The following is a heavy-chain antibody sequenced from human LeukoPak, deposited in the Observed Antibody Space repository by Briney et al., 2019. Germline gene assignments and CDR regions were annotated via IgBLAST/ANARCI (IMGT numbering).Heavy chain of an antibody. D-gene: IGHD5-24*01. CDR1: GFTFSSYA. Sequence: GGSLRLSCAASGFTFSSYAMHWVRQAPGKGLEWVAVISYDGSNKYYADSVKGRFTISRDNSKNTLYLQMNSLRAEDTAVYYCARSHGHIYWGQGTLVTVSS. J-gene: IGHJ4*02. CDR2: ISYDGSNK. V-gene: IGHV3-30-3*01. CDR3: ARSHGHIY.